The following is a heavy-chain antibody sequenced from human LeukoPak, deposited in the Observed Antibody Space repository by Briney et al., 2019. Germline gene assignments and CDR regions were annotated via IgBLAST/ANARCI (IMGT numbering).Heavy chain of an antibody. V-gene: IGHV3-23*01. J-gene: IGHJ4*02. Sequence: GGSLRLSCAASGFTFSSFAMSWVRQAPAKGLEWVAAISGSGGSTYYADSVKGRFTISRDNSKNTLFLQMNSLRAEDTAVYYCAKGRDSAYDWVDFWGQGTLVTASS. D-gene: IGHD5-12*01. CDR3: AKGRDSAYDWVDF. CDR1: GFTFSSFA. CDR2: ISGSGGST.